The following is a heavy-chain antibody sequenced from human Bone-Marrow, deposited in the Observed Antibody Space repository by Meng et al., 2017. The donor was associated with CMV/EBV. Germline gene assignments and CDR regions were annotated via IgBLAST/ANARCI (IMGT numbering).Heavy chain of an antibody. CDR2: INPNSGGT. J-gene: IGHJ4*02. CDR1: EYTFIDHH. V-gene: IGHV1-2*02. Sequence: ASVKVSCKASEYTFIDHHMHWVRQAPGQGLEWMGWINPNSGGTNYAQKFQGRVTMTRDTSISTAYMELSRLRSDDTAVYYCARGQLWSGSGDIGYWGQGTLVTVSS. CDR3: ARGQLWSGSGDIGY. D-gene: IGHD3-3*01.